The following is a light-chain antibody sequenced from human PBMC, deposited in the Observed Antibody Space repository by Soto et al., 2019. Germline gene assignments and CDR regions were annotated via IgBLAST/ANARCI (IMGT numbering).Light chain of an antibody. CDR3: QQYGTFLT. J-gene: IGKJ2*01. CDR2: RAS. V-gene: IGKV1-5*03. Sequence: DIQMTQSPSTLSASVGDRVTITCRASQSIDTALAWYQQRPGKAPNLLIYRASNLESGVPSRFSGSGSGTEFTLAISSLQPYDFATYYCQQYGTFLTFGQGTKLEIK. CDR1: QSIDTA.